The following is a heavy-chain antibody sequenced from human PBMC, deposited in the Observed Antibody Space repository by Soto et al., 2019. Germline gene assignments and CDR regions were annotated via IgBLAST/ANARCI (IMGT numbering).Heavy chain of an antibody. D-gene: IGHD3-10*01. CDR3: ARGPRGYVYYHGMDV. CDR1: GGSLSSYY. Sequence: SETLSLTCTVSGGSLSSYYCSWIRQSAGKGLEWIGRIDTSGTTNYNPSLKSRVTVSVDASKNQFSLNLSSVTAADTAVYYCARGPRGYVYYHGMDVWGQGTTVTVSS. J-gene: IGHJ6*02. CDR2: IDTSGTT. V-gene: IGHV4-4*07.